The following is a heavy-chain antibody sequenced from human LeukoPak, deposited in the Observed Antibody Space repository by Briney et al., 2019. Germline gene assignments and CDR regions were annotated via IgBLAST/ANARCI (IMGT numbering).Heavy chain of an antibody. CDR2: IYPGDSDT. D-gene: IGHD4-17*01. Sequence: GESLKISCRASGYTFTSYWIGWVRQMPGKGLEWVGIIYPGDSDTKYSPSFEGQVTISADKSISTAYLQWSSLKASDTAMYYCARPAAGGAFDWYFGLWGRGTLVTVSS. J-gene: IGHJ2*01. V-gene: IGHV5-51*01. CDR3: ARPAAGGAFDWYFGL. CDR1: GYTFTSYW.